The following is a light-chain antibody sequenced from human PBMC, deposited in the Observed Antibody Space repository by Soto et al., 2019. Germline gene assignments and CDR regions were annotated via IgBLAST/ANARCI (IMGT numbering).Light chain of an antibody. CDR1: SSDVGSYNL. Sequence: QSVLTQPASVSGSPGQSITISCTGTSSDVGSYNLVSWYQQYTGKAPKVMIYEVSERPSGLSNRFSGSKSGNTASLTISGLQAEDEADYYCCSYAGSSTVVFGGGTKLTVL. J-gene: IGLJ2*01. CDR2: EVS. CDR3: CSYAGSSTVV. V-gene: IGLV2-23*02.